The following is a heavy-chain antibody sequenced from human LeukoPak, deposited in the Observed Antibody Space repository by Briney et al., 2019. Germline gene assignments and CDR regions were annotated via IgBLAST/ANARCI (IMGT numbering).Heavy chain of an antibody. Sequence: SETLSLTCTVSGGSISSSSYYWGWTRQPPGKGLEWIGSIYYSGSTYYNPSLKSRVTISVDTSKNQFSLKLSSVTAADTAVYYCARVGGLRRYSGYDYAFDIWGQGTMVTVSS. D-gene: IGHD5-12*01. V-gene: IGHV4-39*07. CDR2: IYYSGST. CDR3: ARVGGLRRYSGYDYAFDI. J-gene: IGHJ3*02. CDR1: GGSISSSSYY.